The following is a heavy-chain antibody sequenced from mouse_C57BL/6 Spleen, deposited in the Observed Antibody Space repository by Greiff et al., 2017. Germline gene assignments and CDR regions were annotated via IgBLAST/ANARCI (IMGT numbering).Heavy chain of an antibody. J-gene: IGHJ2*01. Sequence: VQLQQSGPELVKPGASVKIPCKASGYTFTDYNMDWVKQIHGKSLEWIGDINPNNGGTIYNQKVKGKATFTVDKSSSTAYMELRSLTSEDSAVYYCARRMGYSNFFYFDYWGQGTTLTVSS. V-gene: IGHV1-18*01. CDR2: INPNNGGT. D-gene: IGHD2-5*01. CDR1: GYTFTDYN. CDR3: ARRMGYSNFFYFDY.